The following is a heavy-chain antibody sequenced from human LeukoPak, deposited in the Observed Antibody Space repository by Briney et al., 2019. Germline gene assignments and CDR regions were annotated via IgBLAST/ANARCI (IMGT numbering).Heavy chain of an antibody. Sequence: GGSLRLSCAASGFTFSSYAMSWVRQAPGKGLEWVSGISGSDGSTNYADSVKGRFTISRENSKNTLYLQMNSLRAEDTAVYYCAELGITMIGGVWGKGTTVTISS. CDR3: AELGITMIGGV. V-gene: IGHV3-23*01. J-gene: IGHJ6*04. D-gene: IGHD3-10*02. CDR1: GFTFSSYA. CDR2: ISGSDGST.